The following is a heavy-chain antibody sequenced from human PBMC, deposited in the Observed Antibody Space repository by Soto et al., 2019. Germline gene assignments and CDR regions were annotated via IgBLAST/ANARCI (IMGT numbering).Heavy chain of an antibody. Sequence: PSQTLSLTCAISGDSVSSNSAAWNWIRQSPSRGLEWLGRTYYRSKWYNDYAVSVKSRITINSDTSKNQFSLQLNSVTPEDTAVYYCARHIAVAGTYENWFDPWGQGTLVTVSS. CDR1: GDSVSSNSAA. V-gene: IGHV6-1*01. CDR2: TYYRSKWYN. D-gene: IGHD6-19*01. CDR3: ARHIAVAGTYENWFDP. J-gene: IGHJ5*02.